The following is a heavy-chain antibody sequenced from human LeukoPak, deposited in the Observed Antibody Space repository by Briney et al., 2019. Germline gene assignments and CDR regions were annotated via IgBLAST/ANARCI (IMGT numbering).Heavy chain of an antibody. CDR3: ARGTAYYFDY. CDR1: EDSEFTFNNHA. V-gene: IGHV3-30-3*01. Sequence: PGGSLRLSCVVSEDSEFTFNNHAMSWVRQAPGKGLEWVAVISYDGSNKYYADSVKGRFTISRDNSKNTLYLQMNSLRAEDTAVYYCARGTAYYFDYWGQGTLVTVSS. CDR2: ISYDGSNK. J-gene: IGHJ4*02.